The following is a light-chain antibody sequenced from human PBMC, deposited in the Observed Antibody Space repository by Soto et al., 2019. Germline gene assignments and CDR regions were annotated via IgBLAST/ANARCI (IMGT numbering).Light chain of an antibody. CDR2: STS. CDR3: QHYDRAPMWT. CDR1: QGIGDT. V-gene: IGKV3-20*01. Sequence: EIVMTQSPATLSVSPGEGATLSCRASQGIGDTLAWYQQKPGQTPRLLMYSTSIRATGIPDRFSGSGSGTDFTLTISRLDPEDFAVYYCQHYDRAPMWTFGQGTKVEIK. J-gene: IGKJ1*01.